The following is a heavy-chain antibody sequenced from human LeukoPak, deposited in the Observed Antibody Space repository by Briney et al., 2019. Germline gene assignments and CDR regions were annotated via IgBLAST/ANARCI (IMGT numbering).Heavy chain of an antibody. Sequence: PSETLSLTCTVSGGSISSGGYYWSWIRQHPGKGLEWIGYIYYSGSTYYNPSLKSRVTISVDTSKNQFSLKLSSVTAADTAVYYCARSVSYCSSTSCCGINFDYWGQGTLVTVSS. CDR2: IYYSGST. V-gene: IGHV4-31*03. CDR1: GGSISSGGYY. J-gene: IGHJ4*02. CDR3: ARSVSYCSSTSCCGINFDY. D-gene: IGHD2-2*01.